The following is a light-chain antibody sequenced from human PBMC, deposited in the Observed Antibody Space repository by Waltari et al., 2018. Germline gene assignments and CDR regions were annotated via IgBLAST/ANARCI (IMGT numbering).Light chain of an antibody. CDR1: QGISKY. V-gene: IGKV3-20*01. Sequence: SCRSSQGISKYLAWYQQKPDQAPKLLIYDTSTRATGIPDRFSGSGSGTDFSLTISRLEPEDFAVYYCQKYGTLPATFGQGTKVELK. CDR3: QKYGTLPAT. J-gene: IGKJ1*01. CDR2: DTS.